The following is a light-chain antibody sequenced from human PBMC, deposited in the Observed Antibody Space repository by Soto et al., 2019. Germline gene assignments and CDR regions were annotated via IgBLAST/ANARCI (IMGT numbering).Light chain of an antibody. CDR1: NSNVGGQNY. V-gene: IGLV2-11*01. J-gene: IGLJ2*01. Sequence: QSVLTQPRSVSGSPGQSVTISCTGSNSNVGGQNYVSWYQQHPGQAPKLLIYDVFKRPSGVPSRFSASISGNTASLTISGLQADDEADYYCCSYTGSLVVFGGGTKLTVL. CDR2: DVF. CDR3: CSYTGSLVV.